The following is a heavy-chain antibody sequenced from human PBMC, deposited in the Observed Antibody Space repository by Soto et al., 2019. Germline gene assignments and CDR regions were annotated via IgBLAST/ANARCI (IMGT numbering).Heavy chain of an antibody. V-gene: IGHV4-39*01. CDR2: IYYRGST. CDR1: GGSISSSSYY. D-gene: IGHD6-19*01. CDR3: ARTRAVWFDP. Sequence: QLQLQESGPGLVKPSETLSLTCTVSGGSISSSSYYWGWIRQPPGKGLEWIGSIYYRGSTYYNPSLKSRVTISVDTSKNQFSLKLSSVTAADTAVYYCARTRAVWFDPWGQGTLVTVSS. J-gene: IGHJ5*02.